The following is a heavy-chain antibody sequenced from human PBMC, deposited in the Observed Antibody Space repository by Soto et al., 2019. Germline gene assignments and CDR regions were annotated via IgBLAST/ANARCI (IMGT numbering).Heavy chain of an antibody. CDR2: IRSKANSYAT. CDR3: TSGLRVGPSWFDP. CDR1: GFTFSGSA. Sequence: GGSLRLSCAASGFTFSGSAMHWVRQASGKGLEWVGRIRSKANSYATAYAASVKGRFTISRDDSKNTAYLQMNSLKTEDTAVYYCTSGLRVGPSWFDPWGQGTLVTISS. J-gene: IGHJ5*02. D-gene: IGHD3-10*01. V-gene: IGHV3-73*01.